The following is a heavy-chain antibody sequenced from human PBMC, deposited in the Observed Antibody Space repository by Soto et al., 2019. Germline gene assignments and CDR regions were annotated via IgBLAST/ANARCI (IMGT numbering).Heavy chain of an antibody. D-gene: IGHD6-19*01. Sequence: EVQLVESGGGLVQPGGSLRLSCAASGFTFNSYSMNWVRQAPGKGLEWVSYISSSSTTKYYTDSVKGRFTISRDNAKNSLYLQMNSLRDDDTAGYYCARPSSGWEIWFDPWGQGTLVTVS. CDR1: GFTFNSYS. V-gene: IGHV3-48*02. J-gene: IGHJ5*02. CDR2: ISSSSTTK. CDR3: ARPSSGWEIWFDP.